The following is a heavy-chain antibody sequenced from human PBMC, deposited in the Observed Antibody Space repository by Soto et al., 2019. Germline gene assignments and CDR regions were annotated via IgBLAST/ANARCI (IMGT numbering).Heavy chain of an antibody. CDR3: ARRDVGATTLDY. Sequence: GXSXKISFKGSGYSXNSYWSCLVRQMPGKGLEWIGIIYPGDSDTRYSPSFQGQVTISADKSISTAYLQWRSLKASDNAMYYCARRDVGATTLDYWGQGTLATVS. CDR1: GYSXNSYW. CDR2: IYPGDSDT. D-gene: IGHD1-26*01. V-gene: IGHV5-51*01. J-gene: IGHJ4*02.